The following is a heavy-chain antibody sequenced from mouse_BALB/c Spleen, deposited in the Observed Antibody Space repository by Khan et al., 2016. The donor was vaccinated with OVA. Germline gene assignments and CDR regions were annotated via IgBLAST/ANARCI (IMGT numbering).Heavy chain of an antibody. J-gene: IGHJ1*01. CDR3: ARRDNYWYFDV. V-gene: IGHV14-3*02. Sequence: VQLQQSGAELVKPGASVKLSCTASGFNIKDTYMHWVKQRPEQGLEWIGRIDPANGNTKYDTKFQGKATITADTSSNTAYLQLSSRTSEDTAVYYCARRDNYWYFDVWGAGTTVTVSS. CDR1: GFNIKDTY. CDR2: IDPANGNT.